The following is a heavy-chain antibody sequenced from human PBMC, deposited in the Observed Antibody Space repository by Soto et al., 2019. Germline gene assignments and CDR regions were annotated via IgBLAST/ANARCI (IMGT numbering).Heavy chain of an antibody. D-gene: IGHD2-2*01. V-gene: IGHV1-69*13. CDR2: IIPIFGTA. Sequence: SVKVSCKASGGTFSSYAISWVRQAPGQGLEWMGGIIPIFGTANYAQKFQGRVTITADESTSTAYMELSSLRSEDTAVYYCARERGVVPAAKGSSWFDPWGQGTLVTVSS. J-gene: IGHJ5*02. CDR1: GGTFSSYA. CDR3: ARERGVVPAAKGSSWFDP.